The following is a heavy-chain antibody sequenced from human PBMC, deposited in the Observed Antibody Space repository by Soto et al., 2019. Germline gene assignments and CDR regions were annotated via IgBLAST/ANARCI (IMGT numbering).Heavy chain of an antibody. Sequence: ASVKFSCKASGGTFSSYAISWVRQAPGQGLEWMGGIIPIFGTANYAQKFQGRVTITADESTSTAYMELSSLRSEDTAVYYCASRGVAVAGLYYYGMDVWGQGTTVTVSS. V-gene: IGHV1-69*13. CDR1: GGTFSSYA. J-gene: IGHJ6*02. D-gene: IGHD6-19*01. CDR3: ASRGVAVAGLYYYGMDV. CDR2: IIPIFGTA.